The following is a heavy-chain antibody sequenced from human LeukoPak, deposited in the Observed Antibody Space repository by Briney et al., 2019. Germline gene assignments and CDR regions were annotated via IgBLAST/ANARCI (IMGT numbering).Heavy chain of an antibody. CDR2: IYYSGST. V-gene: IGHV4-61*01. Sequence: SLTLSLTCTASGGSISSDSYYWSWIRQPPGKGLEWIGYIYYSGSTNYNPSLKSRVTISVDTSKNQFSLKLSSVTAADTAVYYCARTGPRQLIDYWGQGTLVTVSS. D-gene: IGHD6-19*01. CDR3: ARTGPRQLIDY. CDR1: GGSISSDSYY. J-gene: IGHJ4*02.